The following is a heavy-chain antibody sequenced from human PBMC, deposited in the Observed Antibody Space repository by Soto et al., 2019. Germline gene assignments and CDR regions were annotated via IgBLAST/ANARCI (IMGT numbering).Heavy chain of an antibody. Sequence: QVQLVQSGAEVKKPGASVKVSCRASGYTFTSYVISWVRQAPGQGLERMGWISAYNGNTNFAQKLQGRVTMTTDTSTSIAYMELRSLRSDDTAVYYCARVVATVAGPYGMDVWGQGTTVTVSS. CDR3: ARVVATVAGPYGMDV. D-gene: IGHD6-19*01. CDR1: GYTFTSYV. V-gene: IGHV1-18*01. J-gene: IGHJ6*02. CDR2: ISAYNGNT.